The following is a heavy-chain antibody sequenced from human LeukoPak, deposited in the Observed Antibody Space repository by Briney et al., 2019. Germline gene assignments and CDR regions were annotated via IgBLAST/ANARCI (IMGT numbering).Heavy chain of an antibody. D-gene: IGHD6-13*01. J-gene: IGHJ5*02. Sequence: PSETLSLTCAVYGGSFSGYYWSWIRQPPGKGLEWIGEINHSGSTNYNPSLKSRVTISVDTSKNQFSLKLSSVTAPDTAVYYWARASAPYSSSWYRPGFDPWGQGTLVTVSS. CDR2: INHSGST. V-gene: IGHV4-34*01. CDR3: ARASAPYSSSWYRPGFDP. CDR1: GGSFSGYY.